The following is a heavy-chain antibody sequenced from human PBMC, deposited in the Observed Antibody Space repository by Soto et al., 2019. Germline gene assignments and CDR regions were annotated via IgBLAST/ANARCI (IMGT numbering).Heavy chain of an antibody. Sequence: QVQLQESGPGLVRPSETLSLTCTVSCGSISNYFWSWVRQPPGKGLQWIGYISYSGSTNYNPSRNSRLTISVHTSGYQFSLNLSSVTAADTALYYLARRVKYGSGRRPAYYFYSWSHGTTVTVSS. V-gene: IGHV4-59*01. CDR3: ARRVKYGSGRRPAYYFYS. J-gene: IGHJ4*01. D-gene: IGHD3-10*01. CDR1: CGSISNYF. CDR2: ISYSGST.